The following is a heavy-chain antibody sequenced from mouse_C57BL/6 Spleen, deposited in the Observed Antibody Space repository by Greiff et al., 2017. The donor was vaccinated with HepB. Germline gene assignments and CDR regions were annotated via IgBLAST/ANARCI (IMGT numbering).Heavy chain of an antibody. Sequence: QVQLQQPGAELVRPGSSVKLSCKASGYTFTSYWMHWVKQRPIQGLEWIGNIDPSDSETHYNQKFKDKATLTVDKSSSTAYMQLSSRTSEDPAVYYCARGGGSAGYLAYWGQGTLVTVSA. V-gene: IGHV1-52*01. CDR1: GYTFTSYW. D-gene: IGHD3-2*02. J-gene: IGHJ3*01. CDR3: ARGGGSAGYLAY. CDR2: IDPSDSET.